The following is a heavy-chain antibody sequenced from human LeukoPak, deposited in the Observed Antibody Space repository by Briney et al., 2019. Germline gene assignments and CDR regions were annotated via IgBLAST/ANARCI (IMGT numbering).Heavy chain of an antibody. CDR2: IRYDGTKK. D-gene: IGHD4-17*01. Sequence: QLVESGGGMVQPGGSLRLSCAASGFTFSSYGMHWVRQAPGKGLEWVAFIRYDGTKKDYADSVKGRFTISRDNSKNTQYLQMNSLRAEDTAVYYCANLATTVTFDYWGQGTLVTVSS. CDR1: GFTFSSYG. J-gene: IGHJ4*02. CDR3: ANLATTVTFDY. V-gene: IGHV3-30*02.